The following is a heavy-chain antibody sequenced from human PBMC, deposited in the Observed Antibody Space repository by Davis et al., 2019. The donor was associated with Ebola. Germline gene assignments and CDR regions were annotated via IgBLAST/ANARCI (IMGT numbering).Heavy chain of an antibody. Sequence: PGGSLRLSCKGSGYSFTSYWIGWVRQMPGKGLEWMGIIYPGDSDTRYSPSFQGQVTISADKSISTAYLQGSSLKASDTAMYYCARHPYSGIAAAGTERNYYYYYGMDVWGQGTTVTVSS. CDR3: ARHPYSGIAAAGTERNYYYYYGMDV. V-gene: IGHV5-51*01. J-gene: IGHJ6*02. CDR2: IYPGDSDT. D-gene: IGHD6-13*01. CDR1: GYSFTSYW.